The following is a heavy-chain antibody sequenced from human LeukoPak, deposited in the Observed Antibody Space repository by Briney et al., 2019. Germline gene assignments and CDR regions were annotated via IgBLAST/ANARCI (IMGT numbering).Heavy chain of an antibody. CDR1: GFTFSNYG. CDR3: ARGSYERDAFDI. J-gene: IGHJ3*02. D-gene: IGHD5-18*01. V-gene: IGHV3-30*02. Sequence: GGSLRLSCGASGFTFSNYGMLWVRQAPGKGLDWVAFIRYDGNNKLYADSVKGRFTISRDNSKNTLYLHINSLRAEDTAVYYCARGSYERDAFDIWGQGTMVTVSS. CDR2: IRYDGNNK.